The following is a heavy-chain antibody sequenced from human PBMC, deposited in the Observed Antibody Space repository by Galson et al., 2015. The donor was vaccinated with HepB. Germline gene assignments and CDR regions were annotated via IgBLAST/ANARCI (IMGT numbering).Heavy chain of an antibody. CDR2: ISAYDGNT. CDR3: ARTPGITSYVWGSYLPVGLYYYYGMDV. J-gene: IGHJ6*02. D-gene: IGHD3-16*02. Sequence: SVKVSCKASGYTFTSYGISWVRQAPGQGLEWMGWISAYDGNTNYAQKLQGRVTMTTDTSTSTAYMELRSLRSDDTAVYYCARTPGITSYVWGSYLPVGLYYYYGMDVWGQGTTVTVSS. CDR1: GYTFTSYG. V-gene: IGHV1-18*04.